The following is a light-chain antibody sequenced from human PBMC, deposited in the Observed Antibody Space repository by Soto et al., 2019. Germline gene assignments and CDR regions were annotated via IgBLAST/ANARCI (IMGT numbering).Light chain of an antibody. CDR2: DAS. CDR3: QQFNYYPVT. J-gene: IGKJ5*01. CDR1: QTVNAW. Sequence: DIQMTQSPSTLSASLGDRVTITCRASQTVNAWLAWYQHKPGKAPKLLIYDASSLESGVPLRFSGSGSGTDFTLTISSLQPEDSASYYCQQFNYYPVTFGQGTRLEIK. V-gene: IGKV1-5*01.